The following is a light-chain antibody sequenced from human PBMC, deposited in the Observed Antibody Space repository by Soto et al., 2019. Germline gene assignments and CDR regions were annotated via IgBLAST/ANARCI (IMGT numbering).Light chain of an antibody. CDR1: QSVSSH. CDR2: DAS. J-gene: IGKJ5*01. V-gene: IGKV3-20*01. CDR3: QQYGSSPPT. Sequence: EIVLTQSPATLSLSPGERATLSCRASQSVSSHLAWFQQRPGQAPRLLIYDASNRATGIPDRISGSGSGTDFTLTISRLEPEDFAVYSCQQYGSSPPTFGQGTRLEIK.